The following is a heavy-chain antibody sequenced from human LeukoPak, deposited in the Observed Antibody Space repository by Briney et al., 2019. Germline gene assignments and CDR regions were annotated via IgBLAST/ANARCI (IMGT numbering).Heavy chain of an antibody. CDR2: IYTSGST. CDR1: GGSISSGSYY. D-gene: IGHD1-26*01. Sequence: SQTLSLTCTVSGGSISSGSYYWSWIRQPAGKGLEWIGRIYTSGSTTYNSSLKSRVTMSVDTSKNQFSLKLSSVTAADTAVYYCAGSGAWELPPWVRFWGQGTLVTVSS. V-gene: IGHV4-61*02. CDR3: AGSGAWELPPWVRF. J-gene: IGHJ4*02.